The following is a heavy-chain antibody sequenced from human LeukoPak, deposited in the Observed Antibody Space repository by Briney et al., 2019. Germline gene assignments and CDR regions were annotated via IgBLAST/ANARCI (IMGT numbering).Heavy chain of an antibody. CDR3: ARDHLGTPYYYYYGMDV. CDR2: IKQDVSEK. Sequence: GGSLRLSCAASGFTFSSYWMSWVRQAPGKGLEWVANIKQDVSEKYYVDSVKGRFTISRDNAKNSLYLQMNSLRAEDTAVYYCARDHLGTPYYYYYGMDVWGQGTTVTVSS. CDR1: GFTFSSYW. V-gene: IGHV3-7*01. J-gene: IGHJ6*02.